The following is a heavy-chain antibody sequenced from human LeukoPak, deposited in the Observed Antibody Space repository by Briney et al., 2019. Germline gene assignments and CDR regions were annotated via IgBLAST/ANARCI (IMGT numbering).Heavy chain of an antibody. V-gene: IGHV3-23*01. CDR1: GFTFSSYA. CDR3: AKDHVVTMVRGVIGH. D-gene: IGHD3-10*01. CDR2: ISGSGGST. J-gene: IGHJ4*02. Sequence: GGSLRLSCAASGFTFSSYAMSWVRQAPGKGLEGVSAISGSGGSTYYADAVKGRFTISRDNSKNTLYLQMNSLRAEDTAVYYCAKDHVVTMVRGVIGHWGQGTLVTVSS.